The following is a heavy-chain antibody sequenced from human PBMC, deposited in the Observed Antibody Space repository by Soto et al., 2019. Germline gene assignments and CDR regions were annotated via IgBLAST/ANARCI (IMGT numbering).Heavy chain of an antibody. V-gene: IGHV4-59*01. CDR3: ARDDY. CDR1: GGSISSYY. CDR2: IYYSGST. Sequence: SETLSLTCTVAGGSISSYYLSWIRQPPGEGLEWIGYIYYSGSTNYNPSLKSRVTISVDTSKNQFSLKLSSVTAADTAVYYCARDDYWGQGTLVTVSS. J-gene: IGHJ4*02.